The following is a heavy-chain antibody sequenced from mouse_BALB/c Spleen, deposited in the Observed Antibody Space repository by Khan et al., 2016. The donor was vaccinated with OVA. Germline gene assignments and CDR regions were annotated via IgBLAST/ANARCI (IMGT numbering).Heavy chain of an antibody. Sequence: EVQLQESGTVLARPGASVKMSCKASGYSFTSYWMHWVQQRPGQGLEWIGAIYPGNSETRYNQKFRGKAKLTTVTSASTAYMELSSLTNEDSAVNYCTRSYDSYYFDYWGQGTTLTVSS. CDR1: GYSFTSYW. CDR2: IYPGNSET. CDR3: TRSYDSYYFDY. V-gene: IGHV1-5*01. D-gene: IGHD2-4*01. J-gene: IGHJ2*01.